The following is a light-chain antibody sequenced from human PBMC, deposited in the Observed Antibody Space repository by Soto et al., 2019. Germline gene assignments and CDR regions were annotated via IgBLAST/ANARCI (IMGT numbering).Light chain of an antibody. CDR1: SSDVGGYNY. Sequence: QSALTQPPSASGSPGQSVTISCTGTSSDVGGYNYVSWYQQHPGKAPKVMIYEVSNRPSGVPDRFSGSKSGNTASLTVSGLQAEDEADYYCSSYAGSNNLGVFGGGTKLTVL. CDR2: EVS. J-gene: IGLJ2*01. CDR3: SSYAGSNNLGV. V-gene: IGLV2-8*01.